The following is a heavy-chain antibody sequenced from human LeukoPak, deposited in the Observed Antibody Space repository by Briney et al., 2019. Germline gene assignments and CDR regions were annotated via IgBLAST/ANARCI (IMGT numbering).Heavy chain of an antibody. CDR2: ITADGSST. Sequence: PGGSLRLSCAVSGFTFRSYAMKWVRQAPGKGLEWVSAITADGSSTHYTISVKGRFIISRDTPKSTLYLQMNNLRAEDTAVYCARVWLRDYMDVWGKGTTVSVSS. V-gene: IGHV3-23*01. CDR1: GFTFRSYA. CDR3: RVWLRDYMDV. J-gene: IGHJ6*03. D-gene: IGHD5-12*01.